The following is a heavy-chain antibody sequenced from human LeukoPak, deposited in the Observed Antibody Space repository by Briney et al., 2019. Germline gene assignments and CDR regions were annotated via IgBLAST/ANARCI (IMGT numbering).Heavy chain of an antibody. Sequence: GGSLRLSCEASGFSFDDYAMHWVRQAPGKGLEWVAGISRNSYNIADGDSVKGRFTISRDNAKKSLSPPMNRLGTEDTAFYYCAKSRDDGTGYYYDYWGQGVLVTVAS. CDR2: ISRNSYNI. CDR1: GFSFDDYA. CDR3: AKSRDDGTGYYYDY. V-gene: IGHV3-9*01. J-gene: IGHJ4*02. D-gene: IGHD3-22*01.